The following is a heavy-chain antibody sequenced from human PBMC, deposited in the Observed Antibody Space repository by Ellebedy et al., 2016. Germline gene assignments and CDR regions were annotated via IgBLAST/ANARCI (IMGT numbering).Heavy chain of an antibody. V-gene: IGHV3-21*01. Sequence: GGSLRLSCAASGFTFSSYSMNWVRQAPGKGLEWVSSISSSSSYIYYADSVKGRFTISRDNAKNSLYLQMNSLRAEDTAVYYCARLIYGSGSYYNYYFDYWGQGTLVTVSS. CDR1: GFTFSSYS. D-gene: IGHD3-10*01. J-gene: IGHJ4*02. CDR2: ISSSSSYI. CDR3: ARLIYGSGSYYNYYFDY.